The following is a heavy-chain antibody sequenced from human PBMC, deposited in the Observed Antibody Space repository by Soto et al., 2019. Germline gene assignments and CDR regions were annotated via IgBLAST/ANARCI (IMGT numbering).Heavy chain of an antibody. V-gene: IGHV4-59*02. Sequence: SETLSLTCTVSGGSVSSYYWSWIRQPPGKGLEWIGYIYYSGSTNYNPSLKSRVTISVDTSKNQFSLKLSSVTAADTAVYYCARFVGAVAGFFDYWGQGTLVTVSS. J-gene: IGHJ4*02. D-gene: IGHD6-19*01. CDR1: GGSVSSYY. CDR2: IYYSGST. CDR3: ARFVGAVAGFFDY.